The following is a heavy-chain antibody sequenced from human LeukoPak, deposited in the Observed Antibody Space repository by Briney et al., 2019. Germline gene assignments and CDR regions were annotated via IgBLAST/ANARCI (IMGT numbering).Heavy chain of an antibody. CDR2: TRSDGSDK. Sequence: GGSLRPSCVATGFILSSNGMHWVRQAPGKGLEWVAFTRSDGSDKYYTGSVKGRFTISRDNSKNTLSLQMDSLRPEDTAVYYCGNHYSPADYWGQGTLVTVSS. J-gene: IGHJ4*02. CDR3: GNHYSPADY. D-gene: IGHD1-26*01. CDR1: GFILSSNG. V-gene: IGHV3-30*02.